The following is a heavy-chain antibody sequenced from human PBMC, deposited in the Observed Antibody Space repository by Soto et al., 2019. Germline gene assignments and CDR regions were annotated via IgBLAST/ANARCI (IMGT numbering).Heavy chain of an antibody. D-gene: IGHD3-3*02. CDR1: SGSISSSNW. CDR3: ARVRAFLEWLHAPDAFDI. Sequence: PSETLSLTCAVSSGSISSSNWWSGVRQPPGKGLEWIGEIYHSGSTNYNPSLKSRVTISVDKSKNQFSLKLSSVTAADTAVYYCARVRAFLEWLHAPDAFDIWGQGTMVTVS. CDR2: IYHSGST. J-gene: IGHJ3*02. V-gene: IGHV4-4*02.